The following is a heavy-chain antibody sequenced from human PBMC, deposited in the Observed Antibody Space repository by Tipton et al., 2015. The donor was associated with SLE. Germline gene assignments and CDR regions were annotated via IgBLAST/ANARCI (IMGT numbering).Heavy chain of an antibody. V-gene: IGHV3-9*01. CDR3: VKDRSDYYGSGTYYNGLDH. CDR2: ISWDSDGL. CDR1: GFSFDRYA. Sequence: SLRLSCAASGFSFDRYAMNWVRQAPGKGLEWVSGISWDSDGLGYADSVKGRFTISRDNARNSLSLQMNSLRPEDTALYYCVKDRSDYYGSGTYYNGLDHWGQGTLVAVSS. D-gene: IGHD3-10*01. J-gene: IGHJ5*02.